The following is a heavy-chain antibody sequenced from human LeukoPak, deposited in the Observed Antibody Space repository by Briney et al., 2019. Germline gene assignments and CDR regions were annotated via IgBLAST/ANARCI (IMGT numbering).Heavy chain of an antibody. J-gene: IGHJ4*02. CDR2: IYTSGST. D-gene: IGHD5-12*01. Sequence: SETLSLTCTVSGGSISSYYWSWIRQPAGKGLEWIGRIYTSGSTNYNPSLKSRVTMSVDTSKNQFSLKLSSVTAADTAVYYCARLRAQGYPDYFDYWGQGTLVTVSS. CDR3: ARLRAQGYPDYFDY. CDR1: GGSISSYY. V-gene: IGHV4-4*07.